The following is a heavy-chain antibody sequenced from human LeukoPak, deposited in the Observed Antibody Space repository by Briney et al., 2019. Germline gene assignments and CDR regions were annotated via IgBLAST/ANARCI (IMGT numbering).Heavy chain of an antibody. V-gene: IGHV3-30-3*01. CDR2: IAYDGSNK. Sequence: GRSLRLSCAASGFTFSSYAMHWVRQAPGKGLEWVAVIAYDGSNKYCADSVKCRFTISRDNSKNTLYLQMNSLRAEDTAVYYCARDSGSGSYYGDYFDYWGQGTLVTVSS. CDR3: ARDSGSGSYYGDYFDY. CDR1: GFTFSSYA. J-gene: IGHJ4*02. D-gene: IGHD1-26*01.